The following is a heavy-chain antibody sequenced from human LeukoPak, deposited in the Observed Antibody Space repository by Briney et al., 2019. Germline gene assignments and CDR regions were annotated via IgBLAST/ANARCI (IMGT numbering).Heavy chain of an antibody. CDR2: IYYSGST. CDR1: GGSISSYY. Sequence: SETLSLTCTVSGGSISSYYWSWIRQPPGKGLEWIGYIYYSGSTNYNPSLKSRATISVDTSKNQFSLKLSSVTAADTAVYYCARGRLGPGAFDIWGQWTMVTVSS. V-gene: IGHV4-59*01. D-gene: IGHD3-22*01. CDR3: ARGRLGPGAFDI. J-gene: IGHJ3*02.